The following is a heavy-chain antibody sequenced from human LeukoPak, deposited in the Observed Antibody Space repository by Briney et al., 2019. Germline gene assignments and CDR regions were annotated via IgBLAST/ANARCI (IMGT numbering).Heavy chain of an antibody. J-gene: IGHJ4*02. V-gene: IGHV3-53*01. CDR3: ARDGIVGATDY. CDR2: ISSGGST. CDR1: GFTVSNNY. D-gene: IGHD1-26*01. Sequence: GGSLRLSCAVSGFTVSNNYMSWVRQAPGKGLERVSAISSGGSTYYADSVKGRFTISRDNSENTVYLQMTSLRAEDTAVYYCARDGIVGATDYWGPGTLVTVSS.